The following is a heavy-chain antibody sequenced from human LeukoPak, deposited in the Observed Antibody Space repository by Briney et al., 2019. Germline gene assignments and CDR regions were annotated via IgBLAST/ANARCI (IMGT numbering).Heavy chain of an antibody. Sequence: GGSLRLSCAASGFTFSSYWMSWVRQAPGKGLEWVANIKQDGSEKYYVDSVKGRFTVSRDNAKNSLYLQMNSLRAEDTAVYYCARVYYDYVWGSYPLGEWGQGTLVTVSS. V-gene: IGHV3-7*01. CDR1: GFTFSSYW. D-gene: IGHD3-16*02. CDR2: IKQDGSEK. CDR3: ARVYYDYVWGSYPLGE. J-gene: IGHJ4*02.